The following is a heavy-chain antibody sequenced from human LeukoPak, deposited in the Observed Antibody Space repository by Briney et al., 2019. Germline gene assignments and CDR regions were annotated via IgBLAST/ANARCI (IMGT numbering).Heavy chain of an antibody. CDR2: IIPIFGTA. CDR1: GGTFSSYA. V-gene: IGHV1-69*05. J-gene: IGHJ4*02. Sequence: SVKVSCKASGGTFSSYAISWVRQARGQGLEWMGRIIPIFGTANYAQKFQGRVTITTDESTSTAYMELSSLRSEDTAVYYCARESRIVGVPDYWGQGTLVTVSS. D-gene: IGHD1-26*01. CDR3: ARESRIVGVPDY.